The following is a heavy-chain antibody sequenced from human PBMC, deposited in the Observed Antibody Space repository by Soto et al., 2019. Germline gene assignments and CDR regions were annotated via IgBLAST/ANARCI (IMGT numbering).Heavy chain of an antibody. CDR1: GFTFSSYG. D-gene: IGHD3-10*01. V-gene: IGHV3-30*18. CDR3: AKVLSGSYYNVVAEDY. Sequence: GGSLRLSCAASGFTFSSYGMHWVRQAPGKGLEWVAVISYDGSNKYYADSVKGRFTISRDNSKNTLYLQMNSLRAEDTAVYYCAKVLSGSYYNVVAEDYWGQGTLVTVSS. CDR2: ISYDGSNK. J-gene: IGHJ4*02.